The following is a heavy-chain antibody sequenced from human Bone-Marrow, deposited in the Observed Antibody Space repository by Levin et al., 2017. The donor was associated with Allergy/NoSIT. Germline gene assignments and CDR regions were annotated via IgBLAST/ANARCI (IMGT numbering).Heavy chain of an antibody. V-gene: IGHV5-51*01. CDR1: GYNFATDW. D-gene: IGHD5-18*01. Sequence: NHGESLKISCQGSGYNFATDWIAWVRQRPGKGLEWMGVIYPGDSDTRYSPSFEGQVTFSVDKSRNTIYLQWSSVKASDTAVYYCARRQRHYGMDVWGQGTTVTV. CDR2: IYPGDSDT. J-gene: IGHJ6*02. CDR3: ARRQRHYGMDV.